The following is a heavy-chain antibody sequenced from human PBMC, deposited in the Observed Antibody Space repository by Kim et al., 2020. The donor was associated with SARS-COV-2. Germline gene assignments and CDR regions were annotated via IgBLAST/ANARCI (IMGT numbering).Heavy chain of an antibody. CDR3: ARVEGRGGTPRAFDI. Sequence: QKFQGRVTITRETSASPAYMELRSLRSEDTAVYYCARVEGRGGTPRAFDIWGQGTMVTVSS. V-gene: IGHV1-3*01. D-gene: IGHD1-26*01. J-gene: IGHJ3*02.